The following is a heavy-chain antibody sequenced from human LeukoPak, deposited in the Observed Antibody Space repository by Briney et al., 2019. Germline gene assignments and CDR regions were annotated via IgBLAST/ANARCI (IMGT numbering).Heavy chain of an antibody. V-gene: IGHV3-23*01. CDR3: AKGGRITAVLPFDY. D-gene: IGHD6-13*01. CDR2: ISGSGGST. CDR1: GFTFDDYT. J-gene: IGHJ4*02. Sequence: GGSLRLSCAASGFTFDDYTMHWVRQAPGKGLEWVSAISGSGGSTYYADSVKGRFTISRDNSKNTLYLQVSSLRAEDTAVYRCAKGGRITAVLPFDYWGQGTLVTVSS.